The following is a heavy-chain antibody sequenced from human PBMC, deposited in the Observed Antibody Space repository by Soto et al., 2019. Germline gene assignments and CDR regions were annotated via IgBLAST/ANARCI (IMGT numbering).Heavy chain of an antibody. J-gene: IGHJ6*02. V-gene: IGHV3-48*02. CDR2: ISSSSSTI. CDR1: GYIFSTYS. CDR3: TRDMGEVLTMGYFYYGLDV. Sequence: GSLRLSCGASGYIFSTYSMNWVRQAPGKGLEWVSYISSSSSTIYYADSVKGRFTISRDNAKNSLYLQMNSLRDEDTAVYYCTRDMGEVLTMGYFYYGLDVWGQGTAVTVSS. D-gene: IGHD3-16*01.